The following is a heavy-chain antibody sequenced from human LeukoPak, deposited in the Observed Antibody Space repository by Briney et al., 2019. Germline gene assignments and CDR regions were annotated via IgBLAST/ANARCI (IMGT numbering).Heavy chain of an antibody. V-gene: IGHV1-2*02. CDR2: INPNSGGT. Sequence: WASVKVSCQASGYTFTGYYMHWVRRAPGQGLEWMGWINPNSGGTNYAQKFQGRVTMTRDTSISTAYMELSSLRSDDTAVYYCARDLNCDCYGGNCLCSYWGQGTLVTVSS. J-gene: IGHJ4*02. CDR3: ARDLNCDCYGGNCLCSY. CDR1: GYTFTGYY. D-gene: IGHD2-21*01.